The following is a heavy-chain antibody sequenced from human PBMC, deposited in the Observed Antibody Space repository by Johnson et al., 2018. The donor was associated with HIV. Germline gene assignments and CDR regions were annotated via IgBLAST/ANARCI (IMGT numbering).Heavy chain of an antibody. CDR1: GLTFSSYA. D-gene: IGHD3-22*01. CDR2: ISYDGSNK. Sequence: QVQLVESGGGLVQPGGSLRLSCAASGLTFSSYAMHWVRQAPGKGLEWVAVISYDGSNKYYAASVKGRFTLSRDNSKNKLYLQMNSLRAEDTALYYCAKAWGSGYYSSYAFDIWGQGTMVTVSS. J-gene: IGHJ3*02. CDR3: AKAWGSGYYSSYAFDI. V-gene: IGHV3-30-3*01.